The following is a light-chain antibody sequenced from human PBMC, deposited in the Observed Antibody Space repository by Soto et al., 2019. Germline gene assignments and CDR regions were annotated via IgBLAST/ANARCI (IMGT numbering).Light chain of an antibody. CDR1: QNILTY. CDR3: QQSYSVPLT. CDR2: AAS. Sequence: DLQMTQSPLSLSASVGDRVTITCRSSQNILTYLNWYQQRPGEAPRFLIYAASNLQDGVPSRFSASESGTEFTLTISSLQPEDFATYYCQQSYSVPLTFGQGTKLEMK. V-gene: IGKV1-39*01. J-gene: IGKJ2*01.